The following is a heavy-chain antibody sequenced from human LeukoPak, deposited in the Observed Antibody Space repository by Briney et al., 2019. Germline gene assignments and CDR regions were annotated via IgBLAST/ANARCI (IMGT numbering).Heavy chain of an antibody. V-gene: IGHV1-2*02. CDR1: GYTFTGYY. Sequence: ASVKVSCKASGYTFTGYYMHWVRQAPGQGLEWMGWINPNSGGTNYAQKFQGRVTMTTDTSTSTAYMELRSLRSNDTAVYYCARDRLDGFDYWGQGTLVTVSS. CDR2: INPNSGGT. D-gene: IGHD1-1*01. J-gene: IGHJ4*02. CDR3: ARDRLDGFDY.